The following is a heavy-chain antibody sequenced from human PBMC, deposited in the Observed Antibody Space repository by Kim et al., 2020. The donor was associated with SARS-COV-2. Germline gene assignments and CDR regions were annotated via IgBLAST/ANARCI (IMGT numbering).Heavy chain of an antibody. D-gene: IGHD3-22*01. CDR2: ISWDGGST. Sequence: GGSLRLSCAASGFTFDDYTMHWVRQAPGKGLEWVSLISWDGGSTYYADSVKGRFTISRDNSKNSLYLQMNSLRTEDTALYYCAKDAHSMIVAYYFDYWGQGTLVTVSS. CDR3: AKDAHSMIVAYYFDY. CDR1: GFTFDDYT. J-gene: IGHJ4*02. V-gene: IGHV3-43*01.